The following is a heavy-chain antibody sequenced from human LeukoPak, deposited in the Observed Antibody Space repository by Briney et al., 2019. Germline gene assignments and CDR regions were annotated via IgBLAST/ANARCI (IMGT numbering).Heavy chain of an antibody. Sequence: PGGSLRLSCAASGFTFSSYWMSWVRQAPGKGLEWVANIKQDGSEKYYVDSVKGRFTISRDNAKNSLYLQMNSLRAEDTAVYYCARAPISGWYRGPYYFDYWGQGTLVTVPS. CDR3: ARAPISGWYRGPYYFDY. D-gene: IGHD6-19*01. CDR1: GFTFSSYW. CDR2: IKQDGSEK. V-gene: IGHV3-7*01. J-gene: IGHJ4*02.